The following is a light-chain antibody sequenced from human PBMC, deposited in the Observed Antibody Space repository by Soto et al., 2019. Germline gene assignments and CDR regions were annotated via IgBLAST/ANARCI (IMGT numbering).Light chain of an antibody. V-gene: IGKV1-27*01. CDR3: QKYDGAPWT. Sequence: DIQMTQSPSSLSASVGDRVTITCRASQGFSSYLAWYQQKPGNVPKLLIYATSTVQSGVPSRFSGSTSGTDFTLTISSLQPEDVATYYCQKYDGAPWTFGQGTKVEIK. CDR1: QGFSSY. J-gene: IGKJ1*01. CDR2: ATS.